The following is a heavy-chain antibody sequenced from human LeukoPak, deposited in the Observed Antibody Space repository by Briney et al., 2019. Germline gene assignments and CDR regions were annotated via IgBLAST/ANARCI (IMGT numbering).Heavy chain of an antibody. D-gene: IGHD3-16*01. CDR3: ARDGGRMDY. CDR2: ISSSSSYI. V-gene: IGHV3-21*01. Sequence: PGGSLRLPCAASGFTFSSYSMNWVRQAPGKGLEWVSIISSSSSYIYYTDSVKGRFTVPRDNAKNLLYLQMNSLRVEDTAVYYCARDGGRMDYWGQGTLVTVSS. J-gene: IGHJ4*02. CDR1: GFTFSSYS.